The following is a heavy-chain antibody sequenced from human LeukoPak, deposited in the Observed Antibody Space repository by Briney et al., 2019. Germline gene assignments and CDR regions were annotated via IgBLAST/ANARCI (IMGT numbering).Heavy chain of an antibody. CDR3: ARDDCSSTSCYNPGWFDP. Sequence: PETLSLTCTVSGGSISSYYWSWIRQPAGKGLEWIGRIYTSGSTNYNPSLKSRVTMSVDTSKNQFSLKLSSVTAADTAVYYCARDDCSSTSCYNPGWFDPWGQGTLVTVSS. V-gene: IGHV4-4*07. D-gene: IGHD2-2*02. CDR1: GGSISSYY. CDR2: IYTSGST. J-gene: IGHJ5*02.